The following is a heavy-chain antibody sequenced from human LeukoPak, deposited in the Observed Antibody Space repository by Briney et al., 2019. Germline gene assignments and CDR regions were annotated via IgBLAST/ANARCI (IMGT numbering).Heavy chain of an antibody. Sequence: SETLSLTCTVPGGSISSYYWSWIRQPPGKGLEWSGYIYYSGSTNYTPSLKSRVTISVDTSKNQFSLKLSSVTAADTAVYYCARRGYCSSTSCYVGAFGIWGQGTMVTVSS. CDR1: GGSISSYY. CDR3: ARRGYCSSTSCYVGAFGI. CDR2: IYYSGST. V-gene: IGHV4-59*08. J-gene: IGHJ3*02. D-gene: IGHD2-2*01.